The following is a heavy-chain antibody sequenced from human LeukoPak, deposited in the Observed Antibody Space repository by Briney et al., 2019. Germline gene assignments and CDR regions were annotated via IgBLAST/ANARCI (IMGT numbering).Heavy chain of an antibody. J-gene: IGHJ4*02. CDR2: IYTSGNT. CDR3: ARDNGDHCDSSGYWYY. CDR1: GGSISSGSYY. D-gene: IGHD3-22*01. Sequence: SETLSLTCTVSGGSISSGSYYWSWIRQPAGKGLEWIGRIYTSGNTNYNPSLKSRVTISVDTSKNQFSLKLSSVTAADTAVYYCARDNGDHCDSSGYWYYWGQGTLVTVSS. V-gene: IGHV4-61*02.